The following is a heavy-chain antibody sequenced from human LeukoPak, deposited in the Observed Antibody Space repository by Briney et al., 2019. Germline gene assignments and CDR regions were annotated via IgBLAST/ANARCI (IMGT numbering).Heavy chain of an antibody. CDR2: ISSSSSYI. V-gene: IGHV3-21*01. D-gene: IGHD5-12*01. J-gene: IGHJ2*01. Sequence: GGSLRLSCTASGFTFSSYSMNWVRQAPGKGLEWVSSISSSSSYIYYADSVKGRFTISRDNAKNSLYLQMNSLRAEDTAVYYCARDGRSWLRPNWYFGLWGRGTLVTVSS. CDR3: ARDGRSWLRPNWYFGL. CDR1: GFTFSSYS.